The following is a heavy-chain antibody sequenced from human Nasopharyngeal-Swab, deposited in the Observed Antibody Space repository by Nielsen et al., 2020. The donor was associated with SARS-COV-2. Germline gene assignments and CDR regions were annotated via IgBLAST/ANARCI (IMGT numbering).Heavy chain of an antibody. CDR2: IYYSGST. V-gene: IGHV4-61*06. Sequence: WIRQPPGKGLEWIGYIYYSGSTNYNPSPKSRVTISVDTSKNQFSLKLSSVTAADTAVYYCARGPYSSGYPYYYYYYMDVWGKGTTVTVSS. D-gene: IGHD3-22*01. CDR3: ARGPYSSGYPYYYYYYMDV. J-gene: IGHJ6*03.